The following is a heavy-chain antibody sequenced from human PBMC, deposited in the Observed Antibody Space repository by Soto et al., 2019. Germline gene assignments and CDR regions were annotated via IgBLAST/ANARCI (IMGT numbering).Heavy chain of an antibody. J-gene: IGHJ6*03. Sequence: SETLSLTCTVSGGSISSYYWSWIRQPPGKGLEWIGYIYYSGSTNYNPSLKSRVTISVDTSKNQFSLKLSSVTAADTAVYYCARDLNPQRDDFWSGYYYMDVWGKGTTVTVSS. CDR1: GGSISSYY. CDR2: IYYSGST. CDR3: ARDLNPQRDDFWSGYYYMDV. V-gene: IGHV4-59*01. D-gene: IGHD3-3*01.